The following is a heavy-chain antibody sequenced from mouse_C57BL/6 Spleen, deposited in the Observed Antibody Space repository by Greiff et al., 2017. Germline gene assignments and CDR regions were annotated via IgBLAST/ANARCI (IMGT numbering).Heavy chain of an antibody. CDR2: IYPGDGDT. CDR1: GYAFSSSW. J-gene: IGHJ4*01. V-gene: IGHV1-82*01. CDR3: TRGKGSNFAMDY. Sequence: VQLQESGPELVKPGASVKISCKASGYAFSSSWMNWVKQRPGKGLEWIGRIYPGDGDTNYNGKFKGKATLTADKSSSTAYMQLSSLTSEDSAVXLCTRGKGSNFAMDYWGQGTSVTVSS.